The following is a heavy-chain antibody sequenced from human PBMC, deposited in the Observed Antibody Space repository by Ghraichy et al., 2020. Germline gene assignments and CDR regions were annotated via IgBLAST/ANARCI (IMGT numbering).Heavy chain of an antibody. D-gene: IGHD6-13*01. J-gene: IGHJ4*02. V-gene: IGHV3-66*01. CDR3: ARGIATTGTFFYY. CDR2: IYSGYST. Sequence: GGSLRLSCAASGFTVSSSYMSWVRQAPGKGLEWVSVIYSGYSTSYADSVTGRFTISRDNSKNTVYLQMNSLRAEDTAVYYCARGIATTGTFFYYWGQGTLVTDSS. CDR1: GFTVSSSY.